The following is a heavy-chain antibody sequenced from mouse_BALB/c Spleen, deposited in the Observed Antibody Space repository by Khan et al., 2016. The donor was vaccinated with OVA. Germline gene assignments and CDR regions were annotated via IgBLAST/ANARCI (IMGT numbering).Heavy chain of an antibody. CDR2: INTYTGEP. D-gene: IGHD2-1*01. J-gene: IGHJ3*01. CDR1: GYTFTNYG. V-gene: IGHV9-3-1*01. CDR3: ARSNGNYWFDY. Sequence: QIQLVQSGPELKKPGETVKISCKASGYTFTNYGMNWVKQAPGKGLKWMGWINTYTGEPTYADDFKGRFAFSLETSASTVYLQNNNLKNEDTATYFCARSNGNYWFDYWGQGTLVTVS.